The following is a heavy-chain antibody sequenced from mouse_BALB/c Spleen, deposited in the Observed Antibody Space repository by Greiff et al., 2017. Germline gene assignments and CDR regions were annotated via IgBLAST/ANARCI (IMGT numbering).Heavy chain of an antibody. V-gene: IGHV5-12-2*01. CDR2: ISNGGGST. D-gene: IGHD2-14*01. J-gene: IGHJ4*01. CDR1: GFTFSSYT. CDR3: ARQAYRYDVLYYAMDY. Sequence: DVQLVESGGGLVQPGGSLKLSCAASGFTFSSYTMSWVRQTPEKRLEWVAYISNGGGSTYYPDTVKGRFTISRDNAKNTLYLQMSSLKSEDTAMYYCARQAYRYDVLYYAMDYWGQGTSVTVSS.